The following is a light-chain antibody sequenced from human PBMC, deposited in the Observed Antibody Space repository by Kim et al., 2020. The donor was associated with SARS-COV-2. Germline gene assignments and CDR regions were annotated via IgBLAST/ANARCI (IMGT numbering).Light chain of an antibody. J-gene: IGKJ2*01. V-gene: IGKV3-15*01. Sequence: EIVMTQSPATLSVSPGERATLSCRASQSVSINLAWYQQKPGQAPRLLIYGASTRATGIPARFSGSGSGTEFTLTISSLQSEDFAVYYCQQYNNWPETFGQGTKLEI. CDR3: QQYNNWPET. CDR2: GAS. CDR1: QSVSIN.